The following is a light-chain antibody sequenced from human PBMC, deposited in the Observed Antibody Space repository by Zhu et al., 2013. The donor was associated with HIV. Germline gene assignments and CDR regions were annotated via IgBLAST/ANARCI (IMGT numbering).Light chain of an antibody. CDR2: DVS. Sequence: DIQLTQSPSFLSASVGDRVTITCRASQSVSSWLAWYQQKPGKAPNLLIYDVSSLKSGVPSRFRGSGSGTHFSLTITTLQPDDFGIYYCQQYAHYPTFGQGTRVAIK. CDR1: QSVSSW. V-gene: IGKV1-5*01. J-gene: IGKJ1*01. CDR3: QQYAHYPT.